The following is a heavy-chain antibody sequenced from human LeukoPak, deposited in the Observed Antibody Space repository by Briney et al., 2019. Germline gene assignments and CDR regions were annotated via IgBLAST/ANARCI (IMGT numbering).Heavy chain of an antibody. D-gene: IGHD3-22*01. Sequence: SETLSLTCAVYGGSFSGYYWSWIRQHPGKGLEWIGYIYYSGSTYYNPSLKSRVTISVDTSKNQFSLKLSSVTAADTAVYYCARTYYYDSSGYSDYWGQGTLVTVSS. CDR1: GGSFSGYY. CDR3: ARTYYYDSSGYSDY. CDR2: IYYSGST. V-gene: IGHV4-31*11. J-gene: IGHJ4*02.